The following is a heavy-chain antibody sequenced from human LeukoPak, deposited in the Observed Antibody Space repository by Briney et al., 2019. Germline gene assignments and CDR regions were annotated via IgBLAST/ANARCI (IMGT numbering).Heavy chain of an antibody. CDR3: ARAPYSSGWYPFYFDY. CDR1: GFTFSSYA. J-gene: IGHJ4*02. CDR2: IKQDGSEK. V-gene: IGHV3-7*04. D-gene: IGHD6-19*01. Sequence: GGSLRLSCAASGFTFSSYAMSWVRQAPGKGLEWVANIKQDGSEKYYVDSVKGRFTISRDNAKNSLYLQMNSLRAEDTAVYYCARAPYSSGWYPFYFDYWGQGTLVTVSS.